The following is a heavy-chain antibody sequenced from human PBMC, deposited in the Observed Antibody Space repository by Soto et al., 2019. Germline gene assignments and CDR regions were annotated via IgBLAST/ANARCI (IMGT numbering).Heavy chain of an antibody. CDR2: INHRGST. CDR3: ARGIAMPTGGGRDAPHKSYLDS. D-gene: IGHD2-2*01. CDR1: GGSFSGYY. V-gene: IGHV4-34*01. Sequence: PSETLSLTCAVYGGSFSGYYWSWIRQPPGKGLEWIGEINHRGSTNYNPSLKSRVATSVDTSKNQFSLKMTSVIAADTAVYYCARGIAMPTGGGRDAPHKSYLDSWGRGTLVTVSS. J-gene: IGHJ4*02.